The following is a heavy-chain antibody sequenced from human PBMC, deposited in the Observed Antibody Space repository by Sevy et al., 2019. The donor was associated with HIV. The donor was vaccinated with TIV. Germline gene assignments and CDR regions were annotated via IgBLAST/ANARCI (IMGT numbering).Heavy chain of an antibody. Sequence: GGSLRLSCAASGFTFSSYGMHWVRQAPGKGLEWVAVIWYDGSNKYYADSVKGRFTISRDNSKNTLYLQMNSLRAEDTAVYYCARDPRDIGYYYGMDVWGQGTTVTVSS. CDR1: GFTFSSYG. CDR3: ARDPRDIGYYYGMDV. CDR2: IWYDGSNK. J-gene: IGHJ6*02. V-gene: IGHV3-33*01. D-gene: IGHD5-12*01.